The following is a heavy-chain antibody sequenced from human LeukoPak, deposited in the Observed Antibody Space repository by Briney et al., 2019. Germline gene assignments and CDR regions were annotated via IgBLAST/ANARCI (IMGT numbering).Heavy chain of an antibody. V-gene: IGHV3-7*01. Sequence: GGSLRLSCVASGFSFSTYWMSWVRQAPGKGLEWVANMKEDGGEENFLDSVKGRFTISRDNAKNSLYLQMNSLRAEDTALYYCARDTVGATDYWGQGTLVTVSS. CDR2: MKEDGGEE. D-gene: IGHD1-26*01. CDR3: ARDTVGATDY. J-gene: IGHJ4*02. CDR1: GFSFSTYW.